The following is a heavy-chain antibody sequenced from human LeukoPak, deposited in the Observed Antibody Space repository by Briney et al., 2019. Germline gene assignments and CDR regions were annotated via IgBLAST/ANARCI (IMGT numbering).Heavy chain of an antibody. CDR3: ARLPRYSFDY. Sequence: SETLSLTCTVSGGSISSYYWSWIRQPPGKGLEWIGYIYYSGSTNYNPSLKSRVTISVDTSKNQFSLKLSSVTAADTAVYYCARLPRYSFDYWGQGTLATVSS. CDR1: GGSISSYY. J-gene: IGHJ4*02. D-gene: IGHD5-18*01. CDR2: IYYSGST. V-gene: IGHV4-59*08.